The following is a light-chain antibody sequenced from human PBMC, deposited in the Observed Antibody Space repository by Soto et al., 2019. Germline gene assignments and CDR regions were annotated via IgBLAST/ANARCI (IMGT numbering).Light chain of an antibody. Sequence: QSALTQPPSASGSPGHSVTISCTGTSNDVGGYNFVSWYQQHPGKAPKLLIYEVSKRPSGVPDRFSGSKSGNTASLTVSGLQAEDDADYYCTSYAGTNSFEVFGGGTKLTVL. CDR1: SNDVGGYNF. V-gene: IGLV2-8*01. J-gene: IGLJ2*01. CDR3: TSYAGTNSFEV. CDR2: EVS.